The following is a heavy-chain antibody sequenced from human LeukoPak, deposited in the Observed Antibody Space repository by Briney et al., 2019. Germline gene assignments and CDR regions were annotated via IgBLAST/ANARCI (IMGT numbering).Heavy chain of an antibody. J-gene: IGHJ6*03. CDR3: ARVVVVAATYYYYYMDV. CDR2: IKQDGSEK. Sequence: GGSLRLSCAASGFTFSSYWMSWVRQAPGKGLEWVANIKQDGSEKYYVDSVKGRFTISRDNAKNSLYLQMNSLRAEDTAVYYCARVVVVAATYYYYYMDVWGKGTTVTVSS. D-gene: IGHD2-15*01. V-gene: IGHV3-7*01. CDR1: GFTFSSYW.